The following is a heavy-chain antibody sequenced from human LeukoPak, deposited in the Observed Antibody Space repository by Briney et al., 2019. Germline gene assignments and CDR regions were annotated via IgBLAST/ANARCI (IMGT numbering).Heavy chain of an antibody. J-gene: IGHJ4*02. CDR3: ARGRVDTAMDHVFDY. D-gene: IGHD5-18*01. V-gene: IGHV1-8*01. Sequence: ASVKVSCKASGYTFTGYDINWVRQATGQGLEWMGWMNPNSGNPGYAQKFQGRVTMTRNTSISTAYMELSSLRSEDTAVYYCARGRVDTAMDHVFDYWGQGTLVTVSS. CDR2: MNPNSGNP. CDR1: GYTFTGYD.